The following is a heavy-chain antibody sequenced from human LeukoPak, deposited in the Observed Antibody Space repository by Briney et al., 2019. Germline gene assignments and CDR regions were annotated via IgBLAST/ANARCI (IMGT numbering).Heavy chain of an antibody. CDR3: TRVEETATTAAIIRKYSYYYYYMDV. V-gene: IGHV3-74*01. Sequence: PGGSLRLSCAASGFTFSSYWMHWVRQAPGKGLVWVSRIDSVGSSTSYADSVKGRFTISRDNAKNSLYLQMSSLRAEDTAVYYCTRVEETATTAAIIRKYSYYYYYMDVWGKGNTVTVSS. J-gene: IGHJ6*03. CDR2: IDSVGSST. D-gene: IGHD4-11*01. CDR1: GFTFSSYW.